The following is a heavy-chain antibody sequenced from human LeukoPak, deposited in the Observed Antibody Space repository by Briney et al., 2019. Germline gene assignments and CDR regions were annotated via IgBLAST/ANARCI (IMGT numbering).Heavy chain of an antibody. J-gene: IGHJ4*02. D-gene: IGHD4-17*01. CDR2: IIPIFGTA. Sequence: GASVKVSCKASGGTFSSYAISWVRQAPGQGLEWMGGIIPIFGTANYAQKFQGRVTITTDESTSTAYMELSSLRSEDTAVYYCARDLGYGDYVWGQGALVTVSS. CDR1: GGTFSSYA. CDR3: ARDLGYGDYV. V-gene: IGHV1-69*05.